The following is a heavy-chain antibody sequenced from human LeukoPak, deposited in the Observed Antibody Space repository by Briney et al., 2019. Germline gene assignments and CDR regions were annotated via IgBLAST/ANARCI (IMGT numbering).Heavy chain of an antibody. J-gene: IGHJ4*02. CDR2: IKGDGIST. Sequence: GGSLRLSCAASGFYFSSNWMHWVRHAPGQGLVWVSRIKGDGISTNYADSVKGRFTISRDIAKNTLYLQMNSLRAEDTGVYYCAKDHYWSIDYWGRGTLVTVSS. CDR3: AKDHYWSIDY. D-gene: IGHD3-3*01. CDR1: GFYFSSNW. V-gene: IGHV3-74*01.